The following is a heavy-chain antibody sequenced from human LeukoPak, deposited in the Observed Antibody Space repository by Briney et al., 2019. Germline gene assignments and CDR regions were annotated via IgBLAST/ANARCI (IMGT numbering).Heavy chain of an antibody. J-gene: IGHJ6*03. V-gene: IGHV1-69*05. CDR3: ARDRIVVERDYYYYYMDV. CDR1: GGTFSSYA. Sequence: ASVKVSCKASGGTFSSYAISWVRQAPGQGLEWMGGIIPIFGTANYAQKFQGRVTITTDESTSTAYMELSSLRSEDTAVYYCARDRIVVERDYYYYYMDVWGKGTTVTVSS. D-gene: IGHD2-2*01. CDR2: IIPIFGTA.